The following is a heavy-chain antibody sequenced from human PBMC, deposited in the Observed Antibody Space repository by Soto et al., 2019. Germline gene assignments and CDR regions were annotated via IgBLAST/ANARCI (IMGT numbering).Heavy chain of an antibody. V-gene: IGHV4-59*01. D-gene: IGHD3-3*01. CDR3: ARVNYDFWSGYYGGVDY. J-gene: IGHJ4*02. CDR1: GGSISSYY. CDR2: IYYSGST. Sequence: PSETLFLTCTVSGGSISSYYWSWIRQPPGKGLEWIGYIYYSGSTNYNPSLKSRVTISVDTSKNQFSLKLSSVTAADTAVYYCARVNYDFWSGYYGGVDYWGQGTLVTVSS.